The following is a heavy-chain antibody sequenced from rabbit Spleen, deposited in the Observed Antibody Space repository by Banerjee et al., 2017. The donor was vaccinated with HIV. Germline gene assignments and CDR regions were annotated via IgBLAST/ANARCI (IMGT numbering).Heavy chain of an antibody. CDR1: GFSFSSSY. V-gene: IGHV1S40*01. Sequence: QSLEESGGGLVQPEGSLTLTCTASGFSFSSSYMCWVRQAPGKGLEWIACIYAGSSGSTYYASWAKGRFTISKTSSTTVTLQMTSLTAADTATYFCARADDSYGYGMDLWGQGTLVTVS. CDR2: IYAGSSGST. CDR3: ARADDSYGYGMDL. J-gene: IGHJ6*01. D-gene: IGHD6-1*01.